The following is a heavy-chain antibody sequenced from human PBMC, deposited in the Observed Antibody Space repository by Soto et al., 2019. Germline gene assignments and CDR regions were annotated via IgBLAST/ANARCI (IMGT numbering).Heavy chain of an antibody. V-gene: IGHV3-30-3*02. D-gene: IGHD3-3*01. J-gene: IGHJ6*02. CDR2: ISYDGSYR. CDR1: GFTFSNYD. Sequence: SLRLSCAASGFTFSNYDMYWVLQARVKGLECVAVISYDGSYRYYPDSVRGRFTISRDNSRNTLYLQVNSLRPEDTAVYYCAKKITIFGVVPKRAMDVWGQGTTVTVSS. CDR3: AKKITIFGVVPKRAMDV.